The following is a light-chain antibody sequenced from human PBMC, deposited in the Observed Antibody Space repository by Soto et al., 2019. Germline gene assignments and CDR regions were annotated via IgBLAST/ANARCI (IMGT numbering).Light chain of an antibody. CDR2: GVS. Sequence: EIVLTQSPGTLSLSPGDGATLSCRASQSVSSSCLAWYQQKPGQAPRLLIYGVSSRATGIPNRFSGSGSGTDFTLTISRLEPVDFAVYYCQQYGNSPRTFGQGTKVEI. CDR3: QQYGNSPRT. J-gene: IGKJ1*01. CDR1: QSVSSSC. V-gene: IGKV3-20*01.